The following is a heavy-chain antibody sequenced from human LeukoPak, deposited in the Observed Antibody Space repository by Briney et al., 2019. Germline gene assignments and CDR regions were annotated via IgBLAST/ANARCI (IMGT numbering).Heavy chain of an antibody. CDR2: ISHDGTWS. V-gene: IGHV3-7*01. CDR3: ARQGAGVAPPLPRVYIDF. J-gene: IGHJ4*02. Sequence: GGSLRLSCAASGFTFSTYWMSWVRQAPGKGLEWVAHISHDGTWSNSVDSGQGRFTISRDDAKSSLYLQMNFLRVEDTAVYYCARQGAGVAPPLPRVYIDFWGQGTLVTVSS. D-gene: IGHD2-15*01. CDR1: GFTFSTYW.